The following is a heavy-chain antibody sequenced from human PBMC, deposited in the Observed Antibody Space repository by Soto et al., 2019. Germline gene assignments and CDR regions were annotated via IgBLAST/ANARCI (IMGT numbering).Heavy chain of an antibody. D-gene: IGHD3-22*01. J-gene: IGHJ4*02. CDR2: ISYDGSNK. CDR1: GFTFSSYG. V-gene: IGHV3-30*18. Sequence: QVQLVESGGGVVQPGRSLRLSCAASGFTFSSYGMHWVRQAPGKGLEWVAVISYDGSNKYYADSVKGRFTISRDNSKNTLYLQMNSLRAEETAVYYCAKGGRLENRVPRNYYDSSGYRYYFDYWGQGTLVTVSS. CDR3: AKGGRLENRVPRNYYDSSGYRYYFDY.